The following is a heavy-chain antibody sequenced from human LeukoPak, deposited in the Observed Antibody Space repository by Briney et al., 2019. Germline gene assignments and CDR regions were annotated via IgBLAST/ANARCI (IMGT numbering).Heavy chain of an antibody. CDR3: ARVRKGSSWYLHWFDP. J-gene: IGHJ5*02. D-gene: IGHD6-13*01. Sequence: ASVKLSCKASGGTFSSYAISWVRQAPGQGLEWMGRIIPILGIANYAQKFQGRVTITADKSTSTAYMELSSLRSEDTAVYYCARVRKGSSWYLHWFDPWGQGTLVTVSS. CDR2: IIPILGIA. V-gene: IGHV1-69*04. CDR1: GGTFSSYA.